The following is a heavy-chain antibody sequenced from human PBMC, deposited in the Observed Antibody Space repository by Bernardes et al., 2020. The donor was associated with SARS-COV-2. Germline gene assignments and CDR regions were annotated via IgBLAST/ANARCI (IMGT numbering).Heavy chain of an antibody. Sequence: GALRLSCAASGFTFSSYAMSWVRQAPGKGLEWVSGISGSGGSTYYADSVKGRFSISRDNSKNTLYLQMSSLRAEDTAVYYCAKGYSSSSLVRYFDLWGRGTLVTVSS. J-gene: IGHJ2*01. CDR3: AKGYSSSSLVRYFDL. CDR2: ISGSGGST. V-gene: IGHV3-23*01. CDR1: GFTFSSYA. D-gene: IGHD6-6*01.